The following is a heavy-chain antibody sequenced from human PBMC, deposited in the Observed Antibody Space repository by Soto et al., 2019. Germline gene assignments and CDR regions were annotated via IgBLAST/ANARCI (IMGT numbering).Heavy chain of an antibody. V-gene: IGHV3-7*02. CDR2: TKPDETET. Sequence: GGSLRLSCTTSGLAFSTYWMAWVRQAPGKGLEWVGNTKPDETETYYAGSVEGRFTISRDNAKSSLYLQMDSLRVEDTAVYYCATISDVTFHYWGQGTPVTVSS. D-gene: IGHD4-4*01. CDR3: ATISDVTFHY. J-gene: IGHJ4*02. CDR1: GLAFSTYW.